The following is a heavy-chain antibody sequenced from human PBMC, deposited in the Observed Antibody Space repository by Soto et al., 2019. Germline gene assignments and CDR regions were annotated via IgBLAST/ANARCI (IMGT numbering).Heavy chain of an antibody. V-gene: IGHV4-34*01. CDR1: GGSFSGYY. CDR2: INHSGST. D-gene: IGHD3-10*01. CDR3: ARKGSVSWFGELSFDY. J-gene: IGHJ4*02. Sequence: QVQLQQWGAGLLKPSETLSLTCAVYGGSFSGYYWSWIRQPPGKGLEWIGEINHSGSTNYNPSLKSRVTISVDTSKNQFSLKLRSVTAADTAVYYCARKGSVSWFGELSFDYWGQGTLVTVSS.